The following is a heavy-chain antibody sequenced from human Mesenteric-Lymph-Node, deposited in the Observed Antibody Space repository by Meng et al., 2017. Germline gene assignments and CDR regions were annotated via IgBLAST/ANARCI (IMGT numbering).Heavy chain of an antibody. CDR3: TTQWLPDAFDI. V-gene: IGHV3-15*01. D-gene: IGHD3-22*01. Sequence: GESLKISCAASGFTFSHALMSWVRQAPGKGLQWVGHIKSKTDGGTTDYAAPVKGRFTIPRLDSTSTLYLQMDSLKTEDTAVYYCTTQWLPDAFDIWGQGTTVTVSS. CDR1: GFTFSHAL. CDR2: IKSKTDGGTT. J-gene: IGHJ3*02.